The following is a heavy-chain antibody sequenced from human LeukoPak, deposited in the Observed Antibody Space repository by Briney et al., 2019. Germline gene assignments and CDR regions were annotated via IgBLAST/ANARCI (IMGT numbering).Heavy chain of an antibody. J-gene: IGHJ6*02. Sequence: ASVTVSCKVSGYTLTELSMHWVRQAPGKGLEWMGGFDPEDGETIYAQKFQGRVTMTEDTSTDTAYMELSSLRSEDTAVYYCATDQYYDSSGNYYGMDVWGQGTTVTVSS. D-gene: IGHD3-22*01. V-gene: IGHV1-24*01. CDR2: FDPEDGET. CDR3: ATDQYYDSSGNYYGMDV. CDR1: GYTLTELS.